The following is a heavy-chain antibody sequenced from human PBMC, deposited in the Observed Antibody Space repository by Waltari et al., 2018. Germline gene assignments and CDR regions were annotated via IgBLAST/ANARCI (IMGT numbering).Heavy chain of an antibody. D-gene: IGHD4-17*01. CDR3: ARTDYGDGLDV. Sequence: QVQLQESGPGLVKPSETLSLTCTVSGGSISSYYWSWIRQPPGKGLEWIGYIYYRRSTNHNPALKSRGTISVDTSKNQFSLNLSSVTAADTAVYYCARTDYGDGLDVWGQGTTVTVSS. CDR1: GGSISSYY. V-gene: IGHV4-59*01. CDR2: IYYRRST. J-gene: IGHJ6*02.